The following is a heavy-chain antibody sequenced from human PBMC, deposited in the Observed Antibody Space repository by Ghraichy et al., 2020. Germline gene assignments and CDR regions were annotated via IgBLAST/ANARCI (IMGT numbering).Heavy chain of an antibody. D-gene: IGHD3-9*01. CDR1: GGPISSGGDY. Sequence: SETLSLTCTVNGGPISSGGDYWSWIRQHPGKGLEWIGYIYYSGSTYYNPSLKSRVTISVDTSKNQFSLKLSSVTAADTAVYYCARLDILTGYYAIDYWDQRTLVTVSS. J-gene: IGHJ4*01. CDR2: IYYSGST. CDR3: ARLDILTGYYAIDY. V-gene: IGHV4-31*03.